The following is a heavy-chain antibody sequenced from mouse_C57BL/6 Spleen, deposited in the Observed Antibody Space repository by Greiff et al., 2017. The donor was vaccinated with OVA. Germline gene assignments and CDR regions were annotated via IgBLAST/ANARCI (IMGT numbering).Heavy chain of an antibody. J-gene: IGHJ4*01. CDR1: GYTFTSYT. Sequence: QVQLKESGAELARPGASVKMSCKASGYTFTSYTMHWVKQRPGQGLEWIGYINPSSGYTKYNQKFKDKATLTADKSSSTAYMQLSSLTSEDSAVYYCARQLEAMDYWGQGTSVTVSS. V-gene: IGHV1-4*01. CDR2: INPSSGYT. CDR3: ARQLEAMDY.